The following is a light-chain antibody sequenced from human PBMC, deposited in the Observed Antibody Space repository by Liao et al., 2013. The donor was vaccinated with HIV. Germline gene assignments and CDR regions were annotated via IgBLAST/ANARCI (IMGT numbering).Light chain of an antibody. V-gene: IGLV3-21*01. CDR1: NIGGES. Sequence: SYELTQPPSVSVAPGHTARITCAGDNIGGESVHWYQQKSGQAPVLVIYYDSGRPSGIPERFSGSNSGNTATLSISRVEAGDEADYYCQAWDATATAYVFGPGTKVNVL. CDR3: QAWDATATAYV. CDR2: YDS. J-gene: IGLJ1*01.